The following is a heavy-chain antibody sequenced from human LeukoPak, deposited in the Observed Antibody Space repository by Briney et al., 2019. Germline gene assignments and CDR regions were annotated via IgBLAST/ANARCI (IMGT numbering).Heavy chain of an antibody. V-gene: IGHV4-4*02. Sequence: SGTLSLTCAVSGGSISSSNWWSWVRQPPGKGLEWIGEIYHSGSTNYNPSLKSRVTISVDTSKNQFSLKLSSVTAADTAVYYCARPAYGVNAFDIWGQGTMVTVSS. D-gene: IGHD3-10*01. CDR2: IYHSGST. CDR3: ARPAYGVNAFDI. CDR1: GGSISSSNW. J-gene: IGHJ3*02.